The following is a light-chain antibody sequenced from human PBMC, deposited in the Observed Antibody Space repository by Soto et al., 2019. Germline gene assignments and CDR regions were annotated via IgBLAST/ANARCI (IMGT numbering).Light chain of an antibody. Sequence: EIVLTQSPLSLPVTPGEPASISCRSSRSILGSSGYNYLNWYLQKPGQSPQLLIYLGSSRASGVPDRVSGSGFSPKFTLENNRGGAGGVGVYFRPQGLAGSFPFRGGTKVEI. CDR3: PQGLAGSFP. CDR2: LGS. J-gene: IGKJ4*01. CDR1: RSILGSSGYNY. V-gene: IGKV2-28*01.